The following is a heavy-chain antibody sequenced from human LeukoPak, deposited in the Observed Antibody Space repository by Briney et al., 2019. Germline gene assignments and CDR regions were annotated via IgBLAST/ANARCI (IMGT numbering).Heavy chain of an antibody. J-gene: IGHJ4*02. V-gene: IGHV3-23*01. CDR2: IGSVGGT. Sequence: PGESLRLSCAASGFTFNIAMSWVRQAPGKGLEWVSAIGSVGGTYYADSVKGRFTVSRDISKTTLCLQMNTLRAEDTAIYYCAKHSGSLAARGPFDYWGQGTLVTVS. CDR3: AKHSGSLAARGPFDY. D-gene: IGHD1-26*01. CDR1: GFTFNIA.